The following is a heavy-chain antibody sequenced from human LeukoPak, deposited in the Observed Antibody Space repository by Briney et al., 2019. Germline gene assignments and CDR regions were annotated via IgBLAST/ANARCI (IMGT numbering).Heavy chain of an antibody. D-gene: IGHD3-9*01. CDR1: GYTFTGYY. CDR2: INPHSGGT. V-gene: IGHV1-2*02. J-gene: IGHJ4*02. CDR3: ATYGASEVTGYPYFDY. Sequence: ASVTVSCKASGYTFTGYYMHWVRQAPGQGLEWMGWINPHSGGTNYAQKFQGRVTMTRDTSISTAYMELSRLRSDDTAVYYCATYGASEVTGYPYFDYWGQGTLVTVSS.